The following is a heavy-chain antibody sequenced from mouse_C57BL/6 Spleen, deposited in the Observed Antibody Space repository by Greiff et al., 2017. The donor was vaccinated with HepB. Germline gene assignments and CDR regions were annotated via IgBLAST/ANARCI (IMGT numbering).Heavy chain of an antibody. D-gene: IGHD1-1*01. CDR2: INPSNGGT. CDR1: GYTFTSYW. J-gene: IGHJ3*01. Sequence: VQLQQSGTELVKPGASVKLSCKASGYTFTSYWMHWVKQRPGQGLEWIGNINPSNGGTNYNEKFKSKATLTVDKSSSTAYMQLSSLTSEDSAVYYCARGEIYYYGSSPFAYWGQGTLVTVSA. V-gene: IGHV1-53*01. CDR3: ARGEIYYYGSSPFAY.